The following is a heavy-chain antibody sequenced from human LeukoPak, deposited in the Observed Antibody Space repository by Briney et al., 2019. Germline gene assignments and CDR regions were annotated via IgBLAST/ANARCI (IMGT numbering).Heavy chain of an antibody. V-gene: IGHV1-18*01. J-gene: IGHJ5*02. CDR2: ISAYNGNT. CDR3: ARVFPGTIFGVVRGTNWFDP. CDR1: GYTFTSYG. D-gene: IGHD3-3*01. Sequence: ASVKVSCKASGYTFTSYGISWVRQAPGQGLEWMGWISAYNGNTNYAQKLQGRVTMTTDTSTSTAYMELRSLRSDDTAVYYCARVFPGTIFGVVRGTNWFDPWGQGTLVTVSS.